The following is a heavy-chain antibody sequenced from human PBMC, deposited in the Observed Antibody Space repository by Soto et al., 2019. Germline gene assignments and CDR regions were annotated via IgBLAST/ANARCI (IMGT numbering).Heavy chain of an antibody. D-gene: IGHD2-2*01. CDR2: IYHSGST. V-gene: IGHV4-30-2*01. J-gene: IGHJ5*02. Sequence: SQTLSLTCAVSDGTISSGGYSWSWIQQPPGKGLEWIGYIYHSGSTYYNPSLKSRVTISVDRSKNQFSLKLSSVTAADTAVYYCARAGNCISTSCQLDPWGQGTLVTVSS. CDR1: DGTISSGGYS. CDR3: ARAGNCISTSCQLDP.